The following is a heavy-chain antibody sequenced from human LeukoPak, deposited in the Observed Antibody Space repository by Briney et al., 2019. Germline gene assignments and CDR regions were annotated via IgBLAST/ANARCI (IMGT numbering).Heavy chain of an antibody. Sequence: SGTLSLTCAVSGGSISSSNWWSWVRQLPGKGLEWIGEIYHSGISNYNPSLKSRVTLSVDTSKNQFSLKLTSLSAADTAMYYCARVGSSWTLGFWGQGTLVTVSS. V-gene: IGHV4-4*02. D-gene: IGHD6-13*01. J-gene: IGHJ4*02. CDR3: ARVGSSWTLGF. CDR1: GGSISSSNW. CDR2: IYHSGIS.